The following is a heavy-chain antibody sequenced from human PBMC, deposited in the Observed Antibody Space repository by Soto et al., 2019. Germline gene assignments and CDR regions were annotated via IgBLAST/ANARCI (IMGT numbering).Heavy chain of an antibody. CDR3: ARVFGWSGYYGPNTFDI. V-gene: IGHV4-34*01. CDR2: INHSGNT. J-gene: IGHJ3*02. D-gene: IGHD3-3*01. CDR1: GASLSDNY. Sequence: SETLSLTCAVYGASLSDNYCNWLRQPPGKGLEWIGEINHSGNTNYNPSLRSRVTISIDTSKNQLSLNLRSVSAADTAVYYCARVFGWSGYYGPNTFDIWGQGTMVTVSS.